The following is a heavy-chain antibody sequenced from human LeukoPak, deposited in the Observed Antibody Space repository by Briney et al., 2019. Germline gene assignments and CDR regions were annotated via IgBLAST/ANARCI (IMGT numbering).Heavy chain of an antibody. CDR2: ISSSSSYI. CDR3: ARGSGSWYAPCDH. V-gene: IGHV3-21*01. Sequence: GGSLRLSCAASGFTFSSSSMNWVRQAPGKGLELVSSISSSSSYIYYADSVKGRFTISRDNAKNSLYLQMNSLRAEDTAVYYCARGSGSWYAPCDHWGHGTLVTVSS. J-gene: IGHJ5*02. D-gene: IGHD2-15*01. CDR1: GFTFSSSS.